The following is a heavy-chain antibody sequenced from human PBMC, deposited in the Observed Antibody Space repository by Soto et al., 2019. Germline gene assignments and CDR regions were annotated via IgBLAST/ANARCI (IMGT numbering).Heavy chain of an antibody. CDR2: IRGSGGST. Sequence: EVQLLESGGGLVQPGGSLRLSCAASGFTFSSYAMSWVRQAPGKGLEWVSAIRGSGGSTYYADSVKGRFTISRDNSKNTLYLQMNSLRAEDTAVYYCAKANKWIQLWLPFDYWGQGTLVTVSS. CDR1: GFTFSSYA. CDR3: AKANKWIQLWLPFDY. D-gene: IGHD5-18*01. J-gene: IGHJ4*02. V-gene: IGHV3-23*01.